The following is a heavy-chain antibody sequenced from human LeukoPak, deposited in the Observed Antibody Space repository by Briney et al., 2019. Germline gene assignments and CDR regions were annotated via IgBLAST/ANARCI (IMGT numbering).Heavy chain of an antibody. Sequence: GGSLRLSCAASGFTFSDSWMSWVRQAPGKGLEWVGNIKQDGSEKYFVDSVKGRFTISRDNAKNSLYLQMNSLRAEDTAVYYCARVRYANYFDYWGQGTLVTVSS. V-gene: IGHV3-7*04. D-gene: IGHD3-16*02. CDR3: ARVRYANYFDY. CDR2: IKQDGSEK. J-gene: IGHJ4*02. CDR1: GFTFSDSW.